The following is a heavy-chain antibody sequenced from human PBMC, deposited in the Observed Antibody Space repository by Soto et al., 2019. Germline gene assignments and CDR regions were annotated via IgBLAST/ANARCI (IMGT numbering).Heavy chain of an antibody. CDR3: ARNILTGYYGNSYYYGMDV. D-gene: IGHD3-9*01. CDR1: GYTFSSYG. V-gene: IGHV1-18*01. Sequence: QVQLVQSGAEVKKPGASVKVSCKASGYTFSSYGISWVRQAPGQGLEWMGWISVYSGDTNYAQKLQGRVTMTTDTSTSTAYMELRSPRPDDTAVYYCARNILTGYYGNSYYYGMDVWGQGTTVTVSS. CDR2: ISVYSGDT. J-gene: IGHJ6*02.